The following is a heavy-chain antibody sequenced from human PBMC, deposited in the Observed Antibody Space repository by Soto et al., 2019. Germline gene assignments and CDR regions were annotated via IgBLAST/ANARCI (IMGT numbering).Heavy chain of an antibody. CDR1: GFTISSSA. Sequence: TSVKVSCKASGFTISSSAIQWVRQARGQSLEWIGWIVVGNDNTKYAQKFQDRVTITRDTSTSTAYMELSRLRSDDTAVYYCARDQSIVRHPYYYYYYGMDVWGQGTTVTVS. D-gene: IGHD3-16*02. CDR3: ARDQSIVRHPYYYYYYGMDV. V-gene: IGHV1-58*02. CDR2: IVVGNDNT. J-gene: IGHJ6*02.